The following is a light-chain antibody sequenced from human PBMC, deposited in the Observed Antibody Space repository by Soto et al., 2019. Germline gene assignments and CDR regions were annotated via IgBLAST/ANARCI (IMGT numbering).Light chain of an antibody. CDR1: SSDIGGYNY. Sequence: QSVLTQPASVSGSPGQSIIISCSGTSSDIGGYNYVSWYQQHPGKAPKLMIYDVTNRPSGVSNRFSGSKSGITASLTISGLQAEDEADYYCCPYTSSSTLVFGGGTKVTVL. J-gene: IGLJ2*01. CDR3: CPYTSSSTLV. V-gene: IGLV2-14*03. CDR2: DVT.